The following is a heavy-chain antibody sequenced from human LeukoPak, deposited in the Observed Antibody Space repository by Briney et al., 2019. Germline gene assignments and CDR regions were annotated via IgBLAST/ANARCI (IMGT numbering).Heavy chain of an antibody. CDR3: AREGGGMTTVVTANPYFDY. D-gene: IGHD4-23*01. Sequence: PSETLSLTCTVSGGSISSGSYYWSWIRQPAGKGLEWIGRIYTSGSTNYNPSLKSRVTISVDTSKNQFSLKLSSETAADTAVYYCAREGGGMTTVVTANPYFDYWGQGTLVTVSS. CDR2: IYTSGST. J-gene: IGHJ4*02. V-gene: IGHV4-61*02. CDR1: GGSISSGSYY.